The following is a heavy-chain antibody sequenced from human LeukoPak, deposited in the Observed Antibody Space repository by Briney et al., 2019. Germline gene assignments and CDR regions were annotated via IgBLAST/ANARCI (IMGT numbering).Heavy chain of an antibody. J-gene: IGHJ6*02. Sequence: SETLSLTCTVSGGSISSSSYYWGWIRQPPGKGLEWIGSTYYSGSTYYNPSLKSRVTISVDTSKNQFSLKLSSVTAADTAVYYCARLLGYCSGGSCYAAYYGMDVWGQGTTVTVSS. CDR3: ARLLGYCSGGSCYAAYYGMDV. V-gene: IGHV4-39*01. D-gene: IGHD2-15*01. CDR1: GGSISSSSYY. CDR2: TYYSGST.